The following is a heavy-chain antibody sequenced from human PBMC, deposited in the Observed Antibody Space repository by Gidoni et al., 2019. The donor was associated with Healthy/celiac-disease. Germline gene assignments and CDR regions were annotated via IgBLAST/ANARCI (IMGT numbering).Heavy chain of an antibody. CDR2: ISWDGGST. CDR1: GFTFDDYT. J-gene: IGHJ4*02. D-gene: IGHD5-18*01. V-gene: IGHV3-43*01. Sequence: VQLVESGGVVVQPGGSLRLSCAASGFTFDDYTMHWVRQAPGKGLEWVSLISWDGGSTYYADSVKGRFTISRDNSKNSLYLQMNSLRTEDTALYYCAKGSVDTAMVTVEEGVGFDYWGQGTLVTVSS. CDR3: AKGSVDTAMVTVEEGVGFDY.